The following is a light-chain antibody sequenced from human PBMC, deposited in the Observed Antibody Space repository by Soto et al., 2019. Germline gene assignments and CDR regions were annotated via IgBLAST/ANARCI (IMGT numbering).Light chain of an antibody. Sequence: SYELTQPPSVSVAPGKTARITCGGNNIGSKSVHWYQQKPGQAPVLVIYYDSDRPSGIPERCSGSNSGNTATLTISRVEAGDQFDDYCQVWVSSSDHVVFVGGTKLTVL. V-gene: IGLV3-21*04. CDR1: NIGSKS. CDR2: YDS. J-gene: IGLJ2*01. CDR3: QVWVSSSDHVV.